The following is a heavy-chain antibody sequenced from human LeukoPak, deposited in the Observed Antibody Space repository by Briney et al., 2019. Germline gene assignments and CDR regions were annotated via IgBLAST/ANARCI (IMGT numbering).Heavy chain of an antibody. J-gene: IGHJ4*02. CDR1: GGSISSGGYS. CDR2: IYHSGST. V-gene: IGHV4-30-2*01. CDR3: ASFGSYYSKFDY. D-gene: IGHD1-26*01. Sequence: SQTLSLTCAVSGGSISSGGYSWSWIRQPPGKGLEWIGYIYHSGSTYYNSSLKSRVTISVDRSKNQFSLKLSSVTAADTAVYYCASFGSYYSKFDYWGQGTLVTVSS.